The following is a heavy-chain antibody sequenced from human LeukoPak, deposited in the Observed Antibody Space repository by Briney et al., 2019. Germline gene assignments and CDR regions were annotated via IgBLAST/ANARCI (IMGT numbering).Heavy chain of an antibody. CDR3: ARGPDYGGNSGLVVVWNWFDP. J-gene: IGHJ5*02. D-gene: IGHD4-23*01. CDR1: GYTFTSNY. Sequence: GASVKVSCKASGYTFTSNYIHWVRQAPGQGLEWMGWISAYNGNTNYAQKLQGRVTMTTDTSTSTAYMELRSLRSDDTAVYYCARGPDYGGNSGLVVVWNWFDPWGQGTLVTVSS. V-gene: IGHV1-18*04. CDR2: ISAYNGNT.